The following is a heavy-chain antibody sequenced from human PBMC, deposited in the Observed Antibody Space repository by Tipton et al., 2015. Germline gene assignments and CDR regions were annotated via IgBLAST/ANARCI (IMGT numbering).Heavy chain of an antibody. D-gene: IGHD3-3*01. CDR1: GFTFSSCA. CDR3: TKGATEWRGLDS. J-gene: IGHJ4*02. V-gene: IGHV3-23*01. Sequence: SLRLSCAASGFTFSSCAMTWVRQSPGKGQEWVSTIYGGGGATFYADSVKDHFTISRDNSKNTLYLQMNNLGAEDTAVYYCTKGATEWRGLDSWGQGTLVTVSS. CDR2: IYGGGGAT.